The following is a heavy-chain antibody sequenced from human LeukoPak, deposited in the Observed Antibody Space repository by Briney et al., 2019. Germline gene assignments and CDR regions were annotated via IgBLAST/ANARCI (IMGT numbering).Heavy chain of an antibody. Sequence: ASVKVSCKASGGTFSTYAISWVRQAPGQGLEWVGRIVPILGTANYAQNFQGRVTITADRSTTTAYMELGSLRSEGTAVYYCARVPQGSSWPYYFDYWGQGTLVTVSS. J-gene: IGHJ4*02. D-gene: IGHD6-13*01. V-gene: IGHV1-69*04. CDR1: GGTFSTYA. CDR3: ARVPQGSSWPYYFDY. CDR2: IVPILGTA.